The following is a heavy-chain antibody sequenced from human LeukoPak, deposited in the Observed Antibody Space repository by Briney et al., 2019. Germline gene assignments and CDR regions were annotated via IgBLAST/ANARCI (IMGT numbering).Heavy chain of an antibody. D-gene: IGHD1-26*01. CDR2: ISYDGSNK. CDR3: AKDRGAEWELLRDCYYYGMDV. V-gene: IGHV3-30*18. CDR1: GFTFSSYG. J-gene: IGHJ6*02. Sequence: GGSLRLSCAASGFTFSSYGMHWVRQAPGKGLEWVAVISYDGSNKYYADSVKGRFAISRDNSKNTLYLQMNSLRAEDTAVYYCAKDRGAEWELLRDCYYYGMDVWGQGTTVTVSS.